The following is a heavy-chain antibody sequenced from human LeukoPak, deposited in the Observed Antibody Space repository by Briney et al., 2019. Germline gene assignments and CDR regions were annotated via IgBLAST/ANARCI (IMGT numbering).Heavy chain of an antibody. J-gene: IGHJ4*02. CDR3: TRDGYDILTGYYRLIDY. D-gene: IGHD3-9*01. CDR1: GFTFGDYA. V-gene: IGHV3-49*04. CDR2: IRSKAYGGTT. Sequence: GGSLRLSCTASGFTFGDYAMSWVRQAPGKGLEWVGFIRSKAYGGTTEYAASVKGRFTISRDDSKSIAHLQMNSLKTEDTAVYYCTRDGYDILTGYYRLIDYWGQGTLVTVSS.